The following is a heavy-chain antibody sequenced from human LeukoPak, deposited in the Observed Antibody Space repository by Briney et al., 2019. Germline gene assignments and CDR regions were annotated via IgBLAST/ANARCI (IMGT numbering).Heavy chain of an antibody. CDR2: IIPIVGIA. CDR3: ARDGEMATIYFDY. CDR1: GGTFSSYA. D-gene: IGHD5-24*01. V-gene: IGHV1-69*04. J-gene: IGHJ4*02. Sequence: SVKVTCKASGGTFSSYALSWVRQAPGQGLEWMGTIIPIVGIANYAQKFQGRATITADKSTSTAYMELSSLRSEDTAVYYCARDGEMATIYFDYWGQGTLVTVSS.